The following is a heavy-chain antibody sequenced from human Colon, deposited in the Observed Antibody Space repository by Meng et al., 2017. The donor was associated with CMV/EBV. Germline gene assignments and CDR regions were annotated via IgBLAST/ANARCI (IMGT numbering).Heavy chain of an antibody. D-gene: IGHD2-8*02. Sequence: SETLSLTCAVYGGSFSGYYWSWIRQPPGKGLEWIGEINHSGSTNYHPSLKSRVTISVDTSKNQFSLKLSSVTAADTAVYYCARGYWWGSPWGQGTLVTVSS. CDR3: ARGYWWGSP. V-gene: IGHV4-34*01. J-gene: IGHJ5*02. CDR1: GGSFSGYY. CDR2: INHSGST.